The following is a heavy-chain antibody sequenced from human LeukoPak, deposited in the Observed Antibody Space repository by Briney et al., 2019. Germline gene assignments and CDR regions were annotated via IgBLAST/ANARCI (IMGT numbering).Heavy chain of an antibody. Sequence: PSETLSLTCTVSGGSISNYYWSWIRQPPGKGLEWIGYIYYSGSTNYNPSLKSRVTISVDTSKNQFSLKLSSVTAADTAVYYCARHTGSGYCTNGVCYFFDYWGQGTLVTVSS. CDR2: IYYSGST. CDR1: GGSISNYY. CDR3: ARHTGSGYCTNGVCYFFDY. J-gene: IGHJ4*02. D-gene: IGHD2-8*01. V-gene: IGHV4-59*08.